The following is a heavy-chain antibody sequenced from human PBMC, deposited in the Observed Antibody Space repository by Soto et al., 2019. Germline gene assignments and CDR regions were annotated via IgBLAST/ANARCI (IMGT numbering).Heavy chain of an antibody. CDR1: GFTFSSYS. CDR3: ARVTPLIWYFDL. D-gene: IGHD2-8*01. CDR2: ISSSSSYI. V-gene: IGHV3-21*01. Sequence: EVQLVESGGGLVKPGGSLRLSCAASGFTFSSYSMNWVRQAPGKGLEWVSSISSSSSYIYYADSVKGRFTISRDNAKHSLYLQMNSLRAEDTAVYYCARVTPLIWYFDLWGRGTLVTVSS. J-gene: IGHJ2*01.